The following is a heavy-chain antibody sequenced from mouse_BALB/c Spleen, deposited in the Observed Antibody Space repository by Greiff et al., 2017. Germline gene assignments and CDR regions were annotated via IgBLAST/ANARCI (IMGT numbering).Heavy chain of an antibody. J-gene: IGHJ4*01. CDR3: ARRFYYGSSYDYYAMDY. CDR2: ISYDGSN. D-gene: IGHD1-1*01. V-gene: IGHV3-6*02. CDR1: GYSITSGYY. Sequence: EVQLLESGPGLVKPSQSLSLTCTVTGYSITSGYYWNWIRQFPGNKLEWMGYISYDGSNNYNPSLKNRISITRDTSKDLFFLKLNSVTTEDTATYYCARRFYYGSSYDYYAMDYWGQGTSVTVSS.